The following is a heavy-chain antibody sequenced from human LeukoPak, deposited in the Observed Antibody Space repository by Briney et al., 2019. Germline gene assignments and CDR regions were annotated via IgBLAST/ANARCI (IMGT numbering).Heavy chain of an antibody. D-gene: IGHD1-26*01. CDR1: GFTFSSYG. CDR2: ISYDGSNK. V-gene: IGHV3-30*18. CDR3: AKGAGATHFYYYYYYMDV. J-gene: IGHJ6*03. Sequence: PGGSLRLSCAASGFTFSSYGMHWVRQAPGKGLGWVAVISYDGSNKYYADSVKGRFTISRDNSKNTLYLQMNSLRAEDTAVYYCAKGAGATHFYYYYYYMDVWGKGTTVTVSS.